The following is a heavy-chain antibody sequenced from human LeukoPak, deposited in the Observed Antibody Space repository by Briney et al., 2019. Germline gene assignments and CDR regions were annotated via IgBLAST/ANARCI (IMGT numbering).Heavy chain of an antibody. D-gene: IGHD3-10*01. Sequence: PSETLSLTCAVYGGSFSGYYWSWIRQPPGKGLEWIGYIYYSGSTNYNPSLKSRVTISVDTSKNQFSLKLSSVTAADTAVYYCARETGDYYGSGSYHNNWFDPWGQGTLVTVSS. CDR1: GGSFSGYY. CDR2: IYYSGST. V-gene: IGHV4-59*01. J-gene: IGHJ5*02. CDR3: ARETGDYYGSGSYHNNWFDP.